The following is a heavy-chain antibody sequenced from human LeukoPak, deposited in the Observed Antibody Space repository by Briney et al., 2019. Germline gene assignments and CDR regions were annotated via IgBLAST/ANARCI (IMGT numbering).Heavy chain of an antibody. CDR1: GFTFSSYA. D-gene: IGHD2-2*01. CDR2: ISGSGGST. Sequence: GGSLRLSCAASGFTFSSYAMSWVRQAPGKGLEWVSAISGSGGSTYYADSVKGRFTISRDNSKNTLQMNSLRAEDTAVYYCARAGGVVVQRTWFDPWGQGTLVTVSS. J-gene: IGHJ5*02. CDR3: ARAGGVVVQRTWFDP. V-gene: IGHV3-23*01.